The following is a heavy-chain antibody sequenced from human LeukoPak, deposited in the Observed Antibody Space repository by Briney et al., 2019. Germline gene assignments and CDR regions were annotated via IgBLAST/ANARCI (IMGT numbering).Heavy chain of an antibody. D-gene: IGHD6-13*01. Sequence: GGSLRLSCAASGFTFSGYDMNWVRQAPGKGLGWVSSISGSSSYIYYADSVKGRFTISRDNAKNSLYLQMNSLRAEDTAVYYCARGSSSWGDYWGQGTLVTVSS. J-gene: IGHJ4*02. CDR2: ISGSSSYI. CDR3: ARGSSSWGDY. V-gene: IGHV3-21*01. CDR1: GFTFSGYD.